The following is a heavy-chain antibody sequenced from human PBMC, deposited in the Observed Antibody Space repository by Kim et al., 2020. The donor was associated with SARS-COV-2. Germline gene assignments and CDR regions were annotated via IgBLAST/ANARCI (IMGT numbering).Heavy chain of an antibody. J-gene: IGHJ6*02. CDR3: ARTKGAGYYYGMDV. D-gene: IGHD2-8*01. CDR2: ISYDGSNK. CDR1: GFTFSSYA. Sequence: GGSLRLSCAASGFTFSSYAMHWVRQAPGKGLEWVAVISYDGSNKYYADSVKGRFTISRDNSKNTLYLQMNILRAEDTAVYYCARTKGAGYYYGMDVWGQGTTVTVSS. V-gene: IGHV3-30-3*01.